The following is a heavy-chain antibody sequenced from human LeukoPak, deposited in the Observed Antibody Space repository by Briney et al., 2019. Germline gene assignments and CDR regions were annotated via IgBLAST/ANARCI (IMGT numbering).Heavy chain of an antibody. CDR1: GGSISSGGYS. V-gene: IGHV4-61*02. D-gene: IGHD2-2*02. J-gene: IGHJ4*02. Sequence: PSETLSLTCAVSGGSISSGGYSWSWIRQPAGKGLEWIGRIYTSRSTNYNPSLKSRVTISVDTSKNQFSLKLSSVTAADTAVYYCARDRGGYCSSTSCYTVPFFDYWGQGTLVTVSS. CDR2: IYTSRST. CDR3: ARDRGGYCSSTSCYTVPFFDY.